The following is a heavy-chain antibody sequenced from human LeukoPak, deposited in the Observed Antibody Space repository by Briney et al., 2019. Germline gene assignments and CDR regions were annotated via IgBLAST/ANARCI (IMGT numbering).Heavy chain of an antibody. D-gene: IGHD3-22*01. Sequence: SETLSLTCTVSGYSISSGFYWAWIRQPPGKGLQWIGNIYHSGNTYYNPSLKSRVSISLDTSRNQFSLKLNSVTAADTAVYYCAKSNGYGLMDIWGQGTMVTVSS. CDR2: IYHSGNT. J-gene: IGHJ3*02. CDR3: AKSNGYGLMDI. CDR1: GYSISSGFY. V-gene: IGHV4-38-2*02.